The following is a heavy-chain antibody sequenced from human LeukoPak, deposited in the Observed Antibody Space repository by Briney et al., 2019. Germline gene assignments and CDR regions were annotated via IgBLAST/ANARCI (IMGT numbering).Heavy chain of an antibody. V-gene: IGHV3-23*01. CDR1: GFTFSSYA. CDR3: AKIRERSSVAGRRFDY. CDR2: ISGSGGST. J-gene: IGHJ4*02. D-gene: IGHD6-19*01. Sequence: GGSLRLSCAASGFTFSSYAMSWVRQAPGKGLEWVSVISGSGGSTYYADSVKGRFTISRDNSKNTLYLQMNSLRAEDTAVYYCAKIRERSSVAGRRFDYWGQGTLVTVSS.